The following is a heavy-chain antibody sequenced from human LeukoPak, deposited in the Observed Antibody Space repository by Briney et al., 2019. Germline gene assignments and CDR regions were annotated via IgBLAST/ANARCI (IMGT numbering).Heavy chain of an antibody. Sequence: SETLSLTCTLSGGSISSSSYYWGWIRQPPGKGLEWIGSIYYSGSTYYNPSLKSRVTISVDTSKNQFSLKLSSVTAADTAVYYCARHFALRGAFDIWGQGTMVTVSS. D-gene: IGHD2-21*01. V-gene: IGHV4-39*01. CDR3: ARHFALRGAFDI. J-gene: IGHJ3*02. CDR2: IYYSGST. CDR1: GGSISSSSYY.